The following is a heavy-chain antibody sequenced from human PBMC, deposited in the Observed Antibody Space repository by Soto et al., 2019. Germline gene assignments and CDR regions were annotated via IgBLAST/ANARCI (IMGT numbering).Heavy chain of an antibody. V-gene: IGHV4-4*07. J-gene: IGHJ4*02. CDR1: GGYGRSYQ. Sequence: TLSLPCRAAGGYGRSYQWSGMRGTGGGGVEWSGRIYTSWSTNYNPSLKSRVTMSVDTSKKQFSLKLRPVTAADKAVYYCARTEVTIFGVVPRPEYYLCYRGQGTLGTVS. CDR2: IYTSWST. CDR3: ARTEVTIFGVVPRPEYYLCY. D-gene: IGHD3-3*01.